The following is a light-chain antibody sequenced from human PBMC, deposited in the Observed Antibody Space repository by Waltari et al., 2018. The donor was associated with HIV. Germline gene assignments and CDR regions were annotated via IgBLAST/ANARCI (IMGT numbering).Light chain of an antibody. J-gene: IGLJ1*01. CDR1: NSNIGSNF. V-gene: IGLV1-47*01. CDR2: RNN. CDR3: ASWDDGLRGHV. Sequence: QSGLTQPPSAYGTPGQRLSISCAGNNSNIGSNFVFWYRQIPGAAPPLLVYRNNQRPSGVGDRFSGSRSGASASLVISGLRVEDEADYYCASWDDGLRGHVFGSGTTVSV.